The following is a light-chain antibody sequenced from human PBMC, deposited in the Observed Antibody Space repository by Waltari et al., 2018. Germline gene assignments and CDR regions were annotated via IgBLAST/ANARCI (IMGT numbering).Light chain of an antibody. Sequence: CFGTDSDVGAYDFVSWYQQHPGKAPHLIIYEVSNRPSGISNRFSASKSGNTASLTISGLQAEDEADYYCSSYTTSSAPGVFGTGTRVTVL. V-gene: IGLV2-14*01. CDR2: EVS. J-gene: IGLJ1*01. CDR3: SSYTTSSAPGV. CDR1: DSDVGAYDF.